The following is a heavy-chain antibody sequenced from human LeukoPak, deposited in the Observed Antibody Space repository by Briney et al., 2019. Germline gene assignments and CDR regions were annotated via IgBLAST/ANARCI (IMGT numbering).Heavy chain of an antibody. V-gene: IGHV3-23*01. CDR2: ITGAGTI. Sequence: GGSLRLSCAASGFTFSTYVMKWVRQAPGKGLEWVSSITGAGTIYYADSVKGRFTISRDNSKNTLYLEMNSLRAEDTALYYCAKSAGGGWGQGTLVTVSS. CDR3: AKSAGGG. J-gene: IGHJ4*02. D-gene: IGHD2-15*01. CDR1: GFTFSTYV.